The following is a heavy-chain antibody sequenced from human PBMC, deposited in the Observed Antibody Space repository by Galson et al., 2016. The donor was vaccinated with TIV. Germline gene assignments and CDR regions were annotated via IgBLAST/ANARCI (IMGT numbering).Heavy chain of an antibody. CDR1: GFTFSTFA. Sequence: SLRLSCAASGFTFSTFAIHWVRQAPGKGLEWVAVITYDGSDKYYAESVKGRFTISRDNSKKTVYLKVNSLGAEDTAVYYCARGRDYYDTSVYYLFDYWGQGTLVTVSS. D-gene: IGHD3-22*01. J-gene: IGHJ4*02. CDR3: ARGRDYYDTSVYYLFDY. V-gene: IGHV3-30*04. CDR2: ITYDGSDK.